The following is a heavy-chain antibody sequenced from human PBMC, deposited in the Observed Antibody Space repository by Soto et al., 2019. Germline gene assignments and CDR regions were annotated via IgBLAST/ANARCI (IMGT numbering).Heavy chain of an antibody. D-gene: IGHD3-22*01. CDR3: ARGPAYYYDSSDLGDY. CDR2: IIPIFGTA. CDR1: GGTFSSYA. Sequence: SVKVSCKASGGTFSSYAISWVRQAPGQGLEWMGGIIPIFGTANYAQKFQGRVTITADESTSTAYMELSSLRSEDTAVYYCARGPAYYYDSSDLGDYWGQGTLVTVSS. V-gene: IGHV1-69*13. J-gene: IGHJ4*02.